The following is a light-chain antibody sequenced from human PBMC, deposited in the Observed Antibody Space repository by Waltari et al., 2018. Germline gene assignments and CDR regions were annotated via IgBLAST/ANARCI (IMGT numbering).Light chain of an antibody. CDR2: KAS. Sequence: DIQLAQSPPTVSASVGDRVTITWRSSQHIQSCLVWYQQKPGKAPKALIYKASNLHSGVPSRFSGSGSGTEYTLTISSLQPDDFASYYCQKYNRPWTFGQGTRVDIK. CDR1: QHIQSC. J-gene: IGKJ1*01. V-gene: IGKV1-5*03. CDR3: QKYNRPWT.